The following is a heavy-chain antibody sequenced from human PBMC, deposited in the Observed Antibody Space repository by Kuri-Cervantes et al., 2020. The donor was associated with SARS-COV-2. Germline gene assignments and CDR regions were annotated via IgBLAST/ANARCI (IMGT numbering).Heavy chain of an antibody. CDR1: GGSISGSSYY. CDR2: IFYSGSA. J-gene: IGHJ4*02. V-gene: IGHV4-39*01. CDR3: ARHAQQWLVRYFDY. D-gene: IGHD6-19*01. Sequence: SETLSLTCSVSGGSISGSSYYWAWIRQPPGKGLEWIGNIFYSGSAYYNPSLNSRVAISVDTSKNQFSLKLSSVTAADTAVYYCARHAQQWLVRYFDYWGQGTLVTVSS.